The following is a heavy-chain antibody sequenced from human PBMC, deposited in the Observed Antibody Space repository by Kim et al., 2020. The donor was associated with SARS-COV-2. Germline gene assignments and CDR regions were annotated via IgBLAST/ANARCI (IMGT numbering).Heavy chain of an antibody. J-gene: IGHJ6*03. CDR1: GGSISSYY. CDR2: IYYSGST. V-gene: IGHV4-59*08. D-gene: IGHD3-3*01. CDR3: ARHKYYDFWSGYYTPRYM. Sequence: SETLSLTCTVSGGSISSYYWSWIRQPPGKGLEWIGYIYYSGSTNYNPSLKSRVTISVDTSKNQFSLKLSSVTAADTAVYYCARHKYYDFWSGYYTPRYM.